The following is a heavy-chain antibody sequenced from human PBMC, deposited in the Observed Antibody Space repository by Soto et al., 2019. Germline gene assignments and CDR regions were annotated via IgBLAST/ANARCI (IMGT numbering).Heavy chain of an antibody. CDR2: INAGNGNT. J-gene: IGHJ4*02. D-gene: IGHD6-13*01. Sequence: ASVKVSCKASGYTFTSYARHWVRQAPGQRLEWMGWINAGNGNTKYSQKFQGRVTITRDTSASTAYMELSSLRSEDTAVYYCARDPPIAAAGTEIVTGIDYWGQGTLVTVSS. V-gene: IGHV1-3*01. CDR1: GYTFTSYA. CDR3: ARDPPIAAAGTEIVTGIDY.